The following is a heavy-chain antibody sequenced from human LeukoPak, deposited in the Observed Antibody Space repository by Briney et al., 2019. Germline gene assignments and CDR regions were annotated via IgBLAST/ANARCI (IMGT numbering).Heavy chain of an antibody. CDR3: ARGVRWLQSGYAFAI. D-gene: IGHD5-12*01. J-gene: IGHJ3*02. V-gene: IGHV3-74*01. CDR2: INSDGSTT. Sequence: GGSLRLSCAASGFIFNSYGMYWVRQAPGKGLVWVSRINSDGSTTNYADSVKGRFTISRDNAKNTLYLQMNSLRAEDTAVYYCARGVRWLQSGYAFAIWGQGTMVTVSS. CDR1: GFIFNSYG.